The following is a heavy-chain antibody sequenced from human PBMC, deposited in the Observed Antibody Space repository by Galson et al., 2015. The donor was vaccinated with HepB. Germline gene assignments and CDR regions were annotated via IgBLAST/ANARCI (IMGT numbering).Heavy chain of an antibody. CDR1: GFTFSGYS. CDR3: ASGGSRRGGLSLFAFDY. V-gene: IGHV3-11*06. Sequence: SLRLSCAASGFTFSGYSMSWIRQAPGKGLEWVSYISSSSSNTKYADSVKGRFTISRDDAKNSLYLQMNSLRAEDTAVYYCASGGSRRGGLSLFAFDYWGQGTMVTVSS. D-gene: IGHD3-16*02. J-gene: IGHJ3*01. CDR2: ISSSSSNT.